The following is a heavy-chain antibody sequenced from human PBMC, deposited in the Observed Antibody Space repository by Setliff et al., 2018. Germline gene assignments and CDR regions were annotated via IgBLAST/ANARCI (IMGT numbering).Heavy chain of an antibody. D-gene: IGHD3-10*01. V-gene: IGHV4-38-2*01. Sequence: PSETLSLTCGVSGYSISSGHFWGWIRQSPGKGLERIGSMYYSGSTYYNPSLKGRVTLSVDTTKNQFSLKLTSMTAADTAVYFCARHLLVQGTYHFDYWGQGSPVTVSS. CDR1: GYSISSGHF. CDR3: ARHLLVQGTYHFDY. CDR2: MYYSGST. J-gene: IGHJ4*02.